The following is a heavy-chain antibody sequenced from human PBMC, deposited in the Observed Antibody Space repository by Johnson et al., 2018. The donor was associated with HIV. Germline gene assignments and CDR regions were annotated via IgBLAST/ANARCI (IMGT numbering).Heavy chain of an antibody. V-gene: IGHV3-11*04. CDR1: GFTFSDYY. CDR2: ISSSGSAI. CDR3: AREMAWEDAFDI. Sequence: QVQLVESGGGLVKPGGSLRLSCTASGFTFSDYYMNWIRQAPGKGLEWVSYISSSGSAIYYAGSVKGRFTISRDNAKNSLFLQMNSLRAEDTAVYYCAREMAWEDAFDIWGQGTMVTVSS. J-gene: IGHJ3*02. D-gene: IGHD5-24*01.